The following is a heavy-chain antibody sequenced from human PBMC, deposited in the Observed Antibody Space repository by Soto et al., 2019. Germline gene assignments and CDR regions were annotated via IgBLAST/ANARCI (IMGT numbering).Heavy chain of an antibody. Sequence: KASETLSLTCAVYGGFFSGYYWSWIRQPPGKGLEWIGEIKHSGSTYYNPSLKSRVTISLDTSKNQFSLKLTSLTAADTAVYFCAGTTFFSQEYNWFDPWGQGTLVTVSS. CDR1: GGFFSGYY. CDR2: IKHSGST. D-gene: IGHD3-3*01. V-gene: IGHV4-34*01. J-gene: IGHJ5*02. CDR3: AGTTFFSQEYNWFDP.